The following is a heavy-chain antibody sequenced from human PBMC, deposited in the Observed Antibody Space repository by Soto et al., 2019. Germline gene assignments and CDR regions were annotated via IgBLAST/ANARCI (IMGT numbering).Heavy chain of an antibody. V-gene: IGHV4-34*01. CDR1: GGSFSGYY. CDR3: VRGFRFWYFDR. CDR2: INHSGNT. J-gene: IGHJ2*01. Sequence: QVQLQQWGAGLLKPSETLSLTCAVNGGSFSGYYWSWIRQPPGKGLEWIGEINHSGNTKYNPSLESRLTISVDTPKNQFSLKFSSVTAADTAVYYCVRGFRFWYFDRWGRGTLVTVSS.